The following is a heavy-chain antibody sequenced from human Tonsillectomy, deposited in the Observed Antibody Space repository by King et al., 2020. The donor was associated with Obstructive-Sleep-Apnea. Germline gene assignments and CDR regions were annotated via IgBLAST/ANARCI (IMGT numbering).Heavy chain of an antibody. V-gene: IGHV1-18*04. Sequence: VQLVESGAEVKKPGASVKVSCKASGYTFTSYGMSWVRQAPGQGLEWMGWISAYNGNTNSAQKYQDRVTMTTDTSTSTAYMELRSLRSDDTAVYYCASSSLFGELSGYYYGMDVWGQGTTVTVSS. CDR1: GYTFTSYG. J-gene: IGHJ6*02. D-gene: IGHD3-10*01. CDR2: ISAYNGNT. CDR3: ASSSLFGELSGYYYGMDV.